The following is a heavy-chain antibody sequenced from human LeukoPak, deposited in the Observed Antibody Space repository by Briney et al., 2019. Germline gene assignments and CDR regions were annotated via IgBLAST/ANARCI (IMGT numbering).Heavy chain of an antibody. V-gene: IGHV5-51*01. Sequence: GESLKISCKGSGYSFTSYWIGWVRQMPGKGLELMGIIYPGDSDTRYSPSFQGQVTISADKSISTAYLQWSSLKASDTAMYYCARNKEYHYYGSGSPFDYWGQGTLVTVSS. D-gene: IGHD3-10*01. CDR1: GYSFTSYW. J-gene: IGHJ4*02. CDR2: IYPGDSDT. CDR3: ARNKEYHYYGSGSPFDY.